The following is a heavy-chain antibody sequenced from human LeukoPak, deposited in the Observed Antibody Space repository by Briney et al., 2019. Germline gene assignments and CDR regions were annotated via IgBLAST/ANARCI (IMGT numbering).Heavy chain of an antibody. CDR3: AKNPNYDFWSSFDY. CDR1: GFTVSSNY. V-gene: IGHV3-53*01. D-gene: IGHD3-3*01. CDR2: IYSGGST. Sequence: HPGGSLRLSCAASGFTVSSNYMSWVRQAPGKGLEWVSVIYSGGSTYYADSVKGRFTISRHNSKNTLYLQMNSLRAEDTAVYYCAKNPNYDFWSSFDYWGQGTLVTVSS. J-gene: IGHJ4*02.